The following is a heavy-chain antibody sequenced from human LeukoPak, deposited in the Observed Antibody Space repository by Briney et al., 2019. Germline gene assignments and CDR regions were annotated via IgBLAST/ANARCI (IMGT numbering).Heavy chain of an antibody. CDR3: AKDLELRFLEWLRPFDY. CDR2: ISGSGGST. Sequence: GGSLRHSCAASGFTFNSYAMSWVRQAPGKGLEWVSAISGSGGSTYYADSVKGRFTISRDNSKNTLYLQMNSLRAEDTAVYYCAKDLELRFLEWLRPFDYWGQGTLVTVSS. D-gene: IGHD3-3*01. V-gene: IGHV3-23*01. CDR1: GFTFNSYA. J-gene: IGHJ4*02.